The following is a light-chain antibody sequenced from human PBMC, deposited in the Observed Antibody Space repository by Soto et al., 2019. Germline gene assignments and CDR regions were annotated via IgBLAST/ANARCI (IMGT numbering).Light chain of an antibody. Sequence: EIVLPQSPGTLSLSPGERATLSCRASQSVSSGYLAWYQPKPGQAPRLLIYGASTRATGIPNRFSGSGSGTDFTLTISRLEPEDFAVYYCQQYGSSPWTFGQGTKVEIK. CDR2: GAS. V-gene: IGKV3-20*01. CDR1: QSVSSGY. J-gene: IGKJ1*01. CDR3: QQYGSSPWT.